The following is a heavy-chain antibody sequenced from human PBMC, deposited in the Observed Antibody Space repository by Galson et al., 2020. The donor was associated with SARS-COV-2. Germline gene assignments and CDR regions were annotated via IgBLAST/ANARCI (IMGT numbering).Heavy chain of an antibody. D-gene: IGHD2-21*02. V-gene: IGHV5-10-1*01. CDR2: IDPSDSYT. Sequence: HGESLKISCEGSGYSFTSYYITWVRQMPGKGLEWMGRIDPSDSYTNYSPSFQGRVTISTDKSITTAYLQWSSLKVSDSAIYYCAARASLTAQDAFDIWGQGTLVTVSS. CDR1: GYSFTSYY. J-gene: IGHJ3*02. CDR3: AARASLTAQDAFDI.